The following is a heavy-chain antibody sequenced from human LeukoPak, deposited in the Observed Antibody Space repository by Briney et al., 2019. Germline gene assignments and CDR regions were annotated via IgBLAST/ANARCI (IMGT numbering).Heavy chain of an antibody. J-gene: IGHJ4*02. CDR1: GYSFTDYY. Sequence: GASVKVSCKASGYSFTDYYIHWVRQAPGQGLEWMGWINTNTGNPTYAQGFTGRFVFSLDTSVSTAYLQISSLKAGDTAVYYCARDKYYYDGSIYSGDYWGQGTLVTVS. D-gene: IGHD3-22*01. CDR2: INTNTGNP. CDR3: ARDKYYYDGSIYSGDY. V-gene: IGHV7-4-1*02.